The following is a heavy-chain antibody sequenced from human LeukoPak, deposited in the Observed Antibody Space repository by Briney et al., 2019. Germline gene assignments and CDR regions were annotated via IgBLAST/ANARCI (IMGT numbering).Heavy chain of an antibody. CDR1: GFTFSSYA. V-gene: IGHV3-23*01. CDR2: ISGSGGST. D-gene: IGHD3-3*01. J-gene: IGHJ4*02. Sequence: PGRSLRLSCAASGFTFSSYAMSWVRQAPGKGLEWVSAISGSGGSTYYADSVKGRFTISRDNSKNTLYLQMNSLRAEDTAVYYCAKDYDFWSGYYTHSFDYWGQGTLVTVSS. CDR3: AKDYDFWSGYYTHSFDY.